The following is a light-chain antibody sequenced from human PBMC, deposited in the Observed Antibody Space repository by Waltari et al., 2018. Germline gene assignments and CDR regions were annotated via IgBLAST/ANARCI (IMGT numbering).Light chain of an antibody. CDR3: QQYNSYPT. J-gene: IGKJ3*01. Sequence: DIQMTQSPSTLSASVGDRVTITCRASQSISSWLAWYQQKPGKAPKLLIYKASILESGVPSRFSGSGSGTEVTLTISSLQPDDFATYYCQQYNSYPTFGPGTKVDIK. CDR2: KAS. V-gene: IGKV1-5*03. CDR1: QSISSW.